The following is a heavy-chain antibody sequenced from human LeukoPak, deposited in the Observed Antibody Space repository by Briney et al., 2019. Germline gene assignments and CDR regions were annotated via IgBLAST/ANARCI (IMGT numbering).Heavy chain of an antibody. CDR2: IYYSGST. CDR1: GGSISSYY. D-gene: IGHD2-2*01. Sequence: SETLSLTRTVSGGSISSYYWSWIRQPPGKGLEWIGYIYYSGSTNYNPSLKSRVTISVDTSKNQFSLKLSSVTAADTAVYYCARDRRVVVPAAMPDYYYYYMDVWGKGTTVTVSS. CDR3: ARDRRVVVPAAMPDYYYYYMDV. J-gene: IGHJ6*03. V-gene: IGHV4-59*01.